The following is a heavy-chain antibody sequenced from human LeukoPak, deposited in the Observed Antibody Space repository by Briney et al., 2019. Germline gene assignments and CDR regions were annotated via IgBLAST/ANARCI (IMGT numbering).Heavy chain of an antibody. CDR3: ARDGIVGATYY. D-gene: IGHD1-26*01. V-gene: IGHV1-46*01. J-gene: IGHJ4*02. CDR2: INPSGGGT. Sequence: ASVKVSCKASGYTFTSYNMHWVRQAPAQGLEWMGIINPSGGGTSYAQKFQGRVTMTRDTSTSTVYMELSSLRSEDTAVYYCARDGIVGATYYWGQGTLVTVSS. CDR1: GYTFTSYN.